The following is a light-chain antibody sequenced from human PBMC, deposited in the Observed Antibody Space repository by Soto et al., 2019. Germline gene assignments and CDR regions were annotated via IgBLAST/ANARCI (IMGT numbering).Light chain of an antibody. CDR3: STYTTGNTLV. Sequence: QSALTQPASVSGSPGQSITISCTGTSSDVGAYTYVSWYQQHPGKAPKLMIFEVSDRPSGVSNRFAGSKSGNTASLTISGLQAEDEADYYCSTYTTGNTLVFGSGTKLAV. V-gene: IGLV2-14*01. CDR2: EVS. J-gene: IGLJ2*01. CDR1: SSDVGAYTY.